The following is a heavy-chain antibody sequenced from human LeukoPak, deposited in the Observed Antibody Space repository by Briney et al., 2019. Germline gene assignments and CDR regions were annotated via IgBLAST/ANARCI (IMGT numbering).Heavy chain of an antibody. V-gene: IGHV1-69*13. J-gene: IGHJ4*02. Sequence: ASVKVSCKASGGTFSSYAISWVRQAPGQGLEWMGGIIPIFGTANYAQKFQGRVTITADESTSTAYMELSSLRSEDTAVYYCARDLSDSGSYYRFDYWGQGTLVTVSS. D-gene: IGHD1-26*01. CDR2: IIPIFGTA. CDR3: ARDLSDSGSYYRFDY. CDR1: GGTFSSYA.